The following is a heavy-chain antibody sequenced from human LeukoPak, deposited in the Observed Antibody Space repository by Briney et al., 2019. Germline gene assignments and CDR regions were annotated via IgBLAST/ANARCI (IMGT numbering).Heavy chain of an antibody. D-gene: IGHD6-25*01. Sequence: TSETLSLTCTVSGGSISSSSYYWSWIRQPPGKGLEWIANIYHTGSTNYNPSLSSRVTISIDTAKNQFSLKLTSVTAADTAVYYCARRGRNSSGWQDYLWGQGTLVTVSS. CDR2: IYHTGST. J-gene: IGHJ4*02. CDR3: ARRGRNSSGWQDYL. V-gene: IGHV4-61*01. CDR1: GGSISSSSYY.